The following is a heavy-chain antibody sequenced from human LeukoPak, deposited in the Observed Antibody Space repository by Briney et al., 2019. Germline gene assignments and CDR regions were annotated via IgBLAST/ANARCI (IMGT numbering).Heavy chain of an antibody. CDR2: IYYTGST. CDR3: ANHCSGGTCYRYYFDH. J-gene: IGHJ4*02. Sequence: PSQTLSLTRTVSGASISSGGYYWSWLRQHPAKGLEWIGYIYYTGSTYYNPSLKSRVTMSVDTSKNQFSLTLSSVTAADTGVYYCANHCSGGTCYRYYFDHWGQGTLVTVSA. V-gene: IGHV4-31*03. D-gene: IGHD2-15*01. CDR1: GASISSGGYY.